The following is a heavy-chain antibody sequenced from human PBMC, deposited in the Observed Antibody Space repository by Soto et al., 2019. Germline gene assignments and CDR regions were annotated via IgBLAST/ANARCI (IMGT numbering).Heavy chain of an antibody. V-gene: IGHV5-51*01. D-gene: IGHD6-13*01. CDR3: ARVGATWYGYFHH. CDR2: IYPGDSDT. Sequence: ESLKISCKGSGYKFSSDWIGWVRQMPGKSLEWMGIIYPGDSDTRYSPSFQGQVTISADNSISTAYLQWSSLKASDSAIYYCARVGATWYGYFHHWGQGTLVTVSS. CDR1: GYKFSSDW. J-gene: IGHJ1*01.